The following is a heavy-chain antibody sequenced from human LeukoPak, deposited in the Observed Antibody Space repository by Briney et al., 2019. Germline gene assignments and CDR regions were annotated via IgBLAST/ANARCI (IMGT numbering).Heavy chain of an antibody. CDR2: VNHSGST. V-gene: IGHV4-34*01. Sequence: SETLSLTCGVSGGSFSGYYWSWIRQPPGKGLEWIGEVNHSGSTNYNPSLKSRVTTSSDMSNNQFSLKLSSVTAADTAVYYCARGVINSPPGSVWGQGTLVTVSA. CDR3: ARGVINSPPGSV. CDR1: GGSFSGYY. J-gene: IGHJ1*01. D-gene: IGHD2/OR15-2a*01.